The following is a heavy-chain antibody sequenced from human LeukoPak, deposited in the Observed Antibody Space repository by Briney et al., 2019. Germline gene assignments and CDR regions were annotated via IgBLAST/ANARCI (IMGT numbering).Heavy chain of an antibody. V-gene: IGHV6-1*01. CDR1: GDSVSSNTAA. J-gene: IGHJ4*02. Sequence: SQTLSLTCAISGDSVSSNTAAWNWIRQSPSRGFEWLGRTYYRSTWYNDYAVSVKSRITINPDTSKNQFSLQLNSVTPEDTAVYYCAREYLSDVPATSDFDYWGQGTLVTVSS. D-gene: IGHD2-2*01. CDR2: TYYRSTWYN. CDR3: AREYLSDVPATSDFDY.